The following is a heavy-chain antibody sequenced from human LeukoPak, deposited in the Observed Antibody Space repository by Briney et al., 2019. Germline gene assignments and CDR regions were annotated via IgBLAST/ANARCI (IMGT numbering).Heavy chain of an antibody. D-gene: IGHD6-6*01. CDR3: ARDDAARSFDY. Sequence: SETLSLTCTVSGGSISSSSYYWGWIRQPPGKGLEWIGSIYYSGSTYYNPSLKSRVTISVDTSKNQFSLKLSSVTAADTAVYYCARDDAARSFDYWGQGTLVTVSS. J-gene: IGHJ4*02. V-gene: IGHV4-39*07. CDR2: IYYSGST. CDR1: GGSISSSSYY.